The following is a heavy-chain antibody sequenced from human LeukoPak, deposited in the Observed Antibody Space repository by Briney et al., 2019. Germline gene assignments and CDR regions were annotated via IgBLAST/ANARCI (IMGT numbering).Heavy chain of an antibody. CDR2: ISSSGSTI. J-gene: IGHJ4*02. Sequence: SGGSLRLSCAASGFTFSDYYMSWIRQAPGKGLEWVSYISSSGSTIYYADSVKGRFTISRDNAKNSLYLQMNSLRAEDTAVYYCARGVKLHSRVFDYWGQGTLVTVSS. V-gene: IGHV3-11*04. CDR1: GFTFSDYY. CDR3: ARGVKLHSRVFDY. D-gene: IGHD4-23*01.